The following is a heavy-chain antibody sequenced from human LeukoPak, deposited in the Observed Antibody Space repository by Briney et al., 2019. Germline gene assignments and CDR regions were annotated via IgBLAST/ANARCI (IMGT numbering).Heavy chain of an antibody. V-gene: IGHV3-23*01. D-gene: IGHD3/OR15-3a*01. Sequence: GGSLRLSCAVSGITLSNYGMSWVRQAPGKGLEWVAGISDSGGTTKYADSVKGRFTISRDNPKNTLILQMNSLRAEDTAVYFCAKRGVVIRVILVGFHKEAYYFESWGQGALVTVSS. J-gene: IGHJ4*02. CDR2: ISDSGGTT. CDR3: AKRGVVIRVILVGFHKEAYYFES. CDR1: GITLSNYG.